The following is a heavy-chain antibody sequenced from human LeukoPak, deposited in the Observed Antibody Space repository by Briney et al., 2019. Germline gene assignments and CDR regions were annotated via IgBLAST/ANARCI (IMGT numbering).Heavy chain of an antibody. J-gene: IGHJ6*02. D-gene: IGHD1-26*01. V-gene: IGHV4-59*01. CDR3: ARGGTVRNGMDV. CDR1: GGSISSYY. CDR2: IYYSGST. Sequence: SSETLSLTCTVSGGSISSYYWSWIRQPPGKGLEWIGYIYYSGSTNYNPSLKSRVTISVDTSRNQFSLKLSSVTAADTAVYYCARGGTVRNGMDVWGQGTTVTVSS.